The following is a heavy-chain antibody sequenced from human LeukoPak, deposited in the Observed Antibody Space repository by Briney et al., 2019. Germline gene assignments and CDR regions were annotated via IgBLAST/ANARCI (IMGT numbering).Heavy chain of an antibody. CDR2: ISAYNGNT. V-gene: IGHV1-18*01. J-gene: IGHJ6*03. Sequence: GASVKVSCKASGYTFTSYGISWVRQAPGQGLEWMGWISAYNGNTNYAQKLQGRVTMTTDTSTSTAYMELRSLRSDDTAVYYCATSTTVSYYYHYYMDVWGKGTTVTVSS. D-gene: IGHD4-11*01. CDR3: ATSTTVSYYYHYYMDV. CDR1: GYTFTSYG.